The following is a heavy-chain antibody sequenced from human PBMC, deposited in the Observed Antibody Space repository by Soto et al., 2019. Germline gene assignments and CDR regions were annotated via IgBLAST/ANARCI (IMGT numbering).Heavy chain of an antibody. CDR1: GESVSSNSDG. V-gene: IGHV6-1*01. D-gene: IGHD3-10*01. J-gene: IGHJ6*02. Sequence: PWQTRLLACXMSGESVSSNSDGWNWIRQSPSRGLEWLGRTYYKSKWNNDYALSVKSRITINPDTSKNHFSLHLYSVTPQDTAVYYCTGITWFRGMDVWGQATPVTGSS. CDR3: TGITWFRGMDV. CDR2: TYYKSKWNN.